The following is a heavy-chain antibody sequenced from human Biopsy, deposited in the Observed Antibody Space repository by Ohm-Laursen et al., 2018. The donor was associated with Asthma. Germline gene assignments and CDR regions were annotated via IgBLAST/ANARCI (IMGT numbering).Heavy chain of an antibody. CDR3: ARGPAWQQLDN. D-gene: IGHD6-13*01. V-gene: IGHV3-74*01. CDR2: INSDGSST. J-gene: IGHJ4*02. CDR1: GFTFSSYW. Sequence: SLRLSCTAPGFTFSSYWMHWVRQAPGKGLVWVSRINSDGSSTSYADSVKGRFTISRDNAKNTLYLEMNSLRAEDTAVYYCARGPAWQQLDNWGQGTLVTVSS.